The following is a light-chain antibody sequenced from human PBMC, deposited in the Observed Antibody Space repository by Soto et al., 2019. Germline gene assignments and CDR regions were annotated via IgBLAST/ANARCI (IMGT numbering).Light chain of an antibody. CDR2: GAS. CDR3: QQYNDWPLT. V-gene: IGKV3-15*01. CDR1: QSVNSN. Sequence: EIVMTQSPATLSVSPGERATLSCRASQSVNSNLAWYQQKPGQAPRLLIYGASTRATGIPARFSGSGSGTEVTLTISSLQSEDFAVYYCQQYNDWPLTFGGGTKVDIK. J-gene: IGKJ4*01.